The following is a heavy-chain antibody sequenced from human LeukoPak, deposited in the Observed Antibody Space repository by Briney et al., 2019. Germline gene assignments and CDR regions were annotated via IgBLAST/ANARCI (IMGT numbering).Heavy chain of an antibody. CDR1: GGSISSSSYY. CDR3: ARLGGSSSPS. J-gene: IGHJ4*02. CDR2: IYYSGST. D-gene: IGHD6-6*01. V-gene: IGHV4-39*01. Sequence: SETLSLTCTVSGGSISSSSYYWGWIRQPPGKGLEWIGSIYYSGSTYYNPSLKSRVTISVDTSKNQFSLKLSSVTAADTAVYYCARLGGSSSPSRGQGTLVTVSP.